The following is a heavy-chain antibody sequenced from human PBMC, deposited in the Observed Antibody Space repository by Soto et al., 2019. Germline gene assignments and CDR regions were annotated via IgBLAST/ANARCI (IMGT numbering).Heavy chain of an antibody. D-gene: IGHD3-9*01. J-gene: IGHJ3*02. V-gene: IGHV4-31*03. CDR2: IYYSGST. CDR3: AGKTEGYDILTGYYRPVGFDI. Sequence: SETLSLTCTVSGGSIRSGGYYWSWIRQHPGKGLEWIGYIYYSGSTYYNPSLKSRVTISVDTSKNQFSLKLSSVTAADTAVYYCAGKTEGYDILTGYYRPVGFDIWGQGTMVTVSS. CDR1: GGSIRSGGYY.